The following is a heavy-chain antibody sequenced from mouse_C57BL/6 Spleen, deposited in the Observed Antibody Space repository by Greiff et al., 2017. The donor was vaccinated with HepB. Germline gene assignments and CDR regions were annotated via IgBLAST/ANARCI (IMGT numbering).Heavy chain of an antibody. CDR2: IYPGDGDT. D-gene: IGHD2-1*01. CDR3: ARSHYGNYLDY. V-gene: IGHV1-82*01. J-gene: IGHJ2*01. Sequence: QVQLQQSGPELVKPGASVKISCKASGYAFSSSWMNWVKQRPGKGLEWIGRIYPGDGDTNYNGKFKGKATLTADKSSSTAYMQLSSLTSEDSAVYFCARSHYGNYLDYWGQGTTLTVSS. CDR1: GYAFSSSW.